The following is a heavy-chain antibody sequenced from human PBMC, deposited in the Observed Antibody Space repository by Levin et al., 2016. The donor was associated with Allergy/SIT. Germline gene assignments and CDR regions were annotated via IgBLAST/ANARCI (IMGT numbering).Heavy chain of an antibody. CDR2: INSDGSST. V-gene: IGHV3-74*01. J-gene: IGHJ5*02. CDR3: ARDSGSSGWYFYLGERDNWFDP. Sequence: GESLKISCAASGFTFSSYWMHWVRQAPGKGLVWVSRINSDGSSTSYADSVKGRFTISRDNAKNSLYLQMNSLRAEDTAVYYCARDSGSSGWYFYLGERDNWFDPWGQGTLVTVSS. D-gene: IGHD6-19*01. CDR1: GFTFSSYW.